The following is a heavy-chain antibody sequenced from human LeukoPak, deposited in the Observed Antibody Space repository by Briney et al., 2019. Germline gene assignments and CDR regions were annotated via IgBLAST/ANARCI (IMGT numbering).Heavy chain of an antibody. V-gene: IGHV1-18*01. CDR1: GYTFTSYG. Sequence: ASVKVSCKASGYTFTSYGISWVRQAPGQGLEWMGWISAYNGNTNYAQKLQGRVTMTTDTSTSTAYMELRSLRSDDTAVYYCARDPYYGSGSSPPAYGMDVWGQGTTVTVSS. J-gene: IGHJ6*02. CDR3: ARDPYYGSGSSPPAYGMDV. CDR2: ISAYNGNT. D-gene: IGHD3-10*01.